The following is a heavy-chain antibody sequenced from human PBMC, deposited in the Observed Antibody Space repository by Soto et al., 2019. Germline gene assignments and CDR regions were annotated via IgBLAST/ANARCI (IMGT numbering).Heavy chain of an antibody. CDR1: GITFSNYA. CDR2: ISGSGDST. CDR3: ECGSYRPLDY. D-gene: IGHD3-16*02. V-gene: IGHV3-23*01. Sequence: EGQLLESGGGLVQPGGSLRLSCAATGITFSNYALSWVRQAPGKGLEWVPSISGSGDSTYYADSVKGRFTISRDNSKNTLYLQMNSLRAEDTAVYYCECGSYRPLDYWGQGTLVTVSS. J-gene: IGHJ4*02.